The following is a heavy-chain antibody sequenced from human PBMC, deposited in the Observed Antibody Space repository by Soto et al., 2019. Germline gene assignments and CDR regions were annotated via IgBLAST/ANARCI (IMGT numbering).Heavy chain of an antibody. Sequence: QLQLQESGPGLVKPSETLSLTCTVSGGSISSSSYYWGWIRQPPGKGLEWIGSIYYSGSTYYNPSLKSRVTISVDTSKNQFSLKLSSVTAADTAVYYCAIEPQIRSSTGWFDPWGQGTLVTVSS. J-gene: IGHJ5*02. D-gene: IGHD1-26*01. V-gene: IGHV4-39*01. CDR3: AIEPQIRSSTGWFDP. CDR2: IYYSGST. CDR1: GGSISSSSYY.